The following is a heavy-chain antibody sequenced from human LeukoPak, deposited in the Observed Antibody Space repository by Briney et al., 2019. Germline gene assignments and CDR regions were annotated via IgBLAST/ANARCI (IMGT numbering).Heavy chain of an antibody. J-gene: IGHJ3*02. D-gene: IGHD2-15*01. V-gene: IGHV4-39*07. Sequence: SETLSLTCTVSGGSISSSSYYWGWIRQPPGKGLEWIGSIYYSGSTYYNPSLKSRVTISVDTSKNQFSLKLSSVTAADTAVYYCARGPLYCSGGSCISTYAFDIWGQGTMVTVSS. CDR3: ARGPLYCSGGSCISTYAFDI. CDR1: GGSISSSSYY. CDR2: IYYSGST.